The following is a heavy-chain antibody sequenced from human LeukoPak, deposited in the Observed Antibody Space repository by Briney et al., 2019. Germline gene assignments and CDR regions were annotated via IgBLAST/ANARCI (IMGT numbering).Heavy chain of an antibody. D-gene: IGHD3-10*01. V-gene: IGHV3-7*03. Sequence: PGGSLRLSCAASEFTFSSYWMSWVRQAPEKGLEWVANIKQDGGEESYVDSVKGRFTISRDNAKNSLYLQMNSLRAEDTALYYCARSARAAALWFGALLSRYYYYYMDVWGKGTTVTVSS. J-gene: IGHJ6*03. CDR3: ARSARAAALWFGALLSRYYYYYMDV. CDR2: IKQDGGEE. CDR1: EFTFSSYW.